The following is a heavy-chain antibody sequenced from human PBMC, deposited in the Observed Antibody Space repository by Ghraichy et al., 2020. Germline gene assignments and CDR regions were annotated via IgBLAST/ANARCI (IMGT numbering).Heavy chain of an antibody. V-gene: IGHV3-15*01. D-gene: IGHD3-22*01. Sequence: GGSLRLSCAASGFTFSNAWMSWVRQAPAKGLEWVGRIKSKTDGGTTDYAAPVKGRFTISRDDSKNTLYLQMNSLKTEDTAVYYCTTPDSSGPIDYWGQGTLVTVSS. CDR1: GFTFSNAW. CDR2: IKSKTDGGTT. CDR3: TTPDSSGPIDY. J-gene: IGHJ4*02.